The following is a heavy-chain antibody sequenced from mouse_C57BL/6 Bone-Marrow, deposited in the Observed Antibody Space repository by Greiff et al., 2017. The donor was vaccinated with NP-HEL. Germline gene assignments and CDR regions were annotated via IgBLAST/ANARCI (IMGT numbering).Heavy chain of an antibody. D-gene: IGHD2-4*01. J-gene: IGHJ2*01. V-gene: IGHV1-62-2*01. Sequence: LVESGAELVKPGASVKLSCKASGYTFTEYTIHWVKQRSGQGLEWIGWFYPGSGSIKYNEKFKDKATLTADKSSSTVYMELSRLTSEDSAVYFCARHEFYYDYPYYFDYWGQGTTLTVSS. CDR2: FYPGSGSI. CDR3: ARHEFYYDYPYYFDY. CDR1: GYTFTEYT.